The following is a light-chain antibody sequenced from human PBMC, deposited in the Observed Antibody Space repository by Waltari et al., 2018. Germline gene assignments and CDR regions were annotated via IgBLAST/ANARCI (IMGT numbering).Light chain of an antibody. CDR1: QSINIW. CDR2: KAS. J-gene: IGKJ5*01. Sequence: DIQMTQSPSTLSASVGDSATITCRARQSINIWLAWYQQKPGKAPKLLIDKASNLASGVPSRFSGSGSGTEFTLTINSLQPDDFATYYCQQYYTFSVTFGQGTRLEIK. V-gene: IGKV1-5*03. CDR3: QQYYTFSVT.